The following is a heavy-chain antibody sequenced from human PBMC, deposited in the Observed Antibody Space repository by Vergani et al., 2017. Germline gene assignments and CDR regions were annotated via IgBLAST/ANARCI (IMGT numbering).Heavy chain of an antibody. J-gene: IGHJ1*01. V-gene: IGHV5-51*03. Sequence: EVQLVQSGAEVKKPGESLQISCKGSGYSFTSYWIGWVRQMPGKGLEWMGIIYPGDSDTRYSPSFQGQVTISADKSISTAYLQWSSLKASDTAMYYCARGPSQCGDFVLEYFQHWGQGTLVTVSS. CDR1: GYSFTSYW. D-gene: IGHD4-17*01. CDR2: IYPGDSDT. CDR3: ARGPSQCGDFVLEYFQH.